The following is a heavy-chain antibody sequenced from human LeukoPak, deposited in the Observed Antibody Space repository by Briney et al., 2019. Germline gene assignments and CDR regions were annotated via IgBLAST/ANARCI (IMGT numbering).Heavy chain of an antibody. D-gene: IGHD3-22*01. Sequence: SQTLSLTCTVSGGSISSGSYYWSWIRQPAGKGLEWIGRIYTSGCTNYNPSLKSRVTISVDTSKNQFSLKLSSVTAADTAVYYCAATYYYDSSGYWGYFDYWGQGTLVTVSS. V-gene: IGHV4-61*02. CDR3: AATYYYDSSGYWGYFDY. CDR1: GGSISSGSYY. CDR2: IYTSGCT. J-gene: IGHJ4*02.